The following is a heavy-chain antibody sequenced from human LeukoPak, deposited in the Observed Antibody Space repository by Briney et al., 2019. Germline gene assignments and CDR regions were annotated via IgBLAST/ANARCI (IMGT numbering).Heavy chain of an antibody. V-gene: IGHV4-59*01. CDR1: GGSISSYY. CDR3: ARAGYSSSWPNWYFDL. J-gene: IGHJ2*01. Sequence: PSETLSLTCTVSGGSISSYYWSWIRQPPGKGLEWIGYIYYSGSTNYNPSLKSRVTISVDTSKNQFSLKLSSVTAADTAVYYCARAGYSSSWPNWYFDLWGRGTLVTVSS. CDR2: IYYSGST. D-gene: IGHD6-13*01.